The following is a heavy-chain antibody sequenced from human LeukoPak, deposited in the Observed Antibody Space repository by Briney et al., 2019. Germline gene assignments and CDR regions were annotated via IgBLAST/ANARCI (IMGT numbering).Heavy chain of an antibody. CDR2: IYKSGST. V-gene: IGHV4-39*01. Sequence: SETLSLTCAVSGGSFSGYYWGWIRQPPGRGLEWIGSIYKSGSTYYYPSLKSRVTISVDTSKNQFSLKLSSVTAADTAVYYCARHGGSTGFDPFDYWGQGALVTVSS. D-gene: IGHD5-12*01. CDR1: GGSFSGYY. J-gene: IGHJ4*02. CDR3: ARHGGSTGFDPFDY.